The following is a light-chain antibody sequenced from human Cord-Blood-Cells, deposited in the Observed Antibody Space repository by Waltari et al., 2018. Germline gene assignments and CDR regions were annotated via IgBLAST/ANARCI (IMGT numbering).Light chain of an antibody. J-gene: IGLJ1*01. CDR3: CSYAGSYV. Sequence: QSALTQPRSVSGSPGQSVTISCTGTSSAVGGFNYVSWYQQPPGKAPKLMIYDVSKRPSGVPDRFSGSKSGNTASLTISGLQAEEEADYYCCSYAGSYVFGTGTKVTVL. V-gene: IGLV2-11*01. CDR1: SSAVGGFNY. CDR2: DVS.